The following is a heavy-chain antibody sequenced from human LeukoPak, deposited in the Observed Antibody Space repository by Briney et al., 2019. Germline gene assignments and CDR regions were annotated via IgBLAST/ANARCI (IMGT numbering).Heavy chain of an antibody. CDR2: IYYSGST. J-gene: IGHJ4*02. CDR1: GGSVSSYY. Sequence: SETLSLTCTVSGGSVSSYYWSWIRQPPGKGLEWIGYIYYSGSTNYNPSLKSRVTISVDTSTNQFSLKLSSVTAADTAVYFCARGGRLLGKFDYWGQGTLVTVSS. D-gene: IGHD3-22*01. V-gene: IGHV4-59*02. CDR3: ARGGRLLGKFDY.